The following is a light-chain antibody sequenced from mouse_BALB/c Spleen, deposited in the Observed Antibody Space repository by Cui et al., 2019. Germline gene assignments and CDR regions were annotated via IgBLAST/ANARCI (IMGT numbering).Light chain of an antibody. CDR1: KNIIVW. CDR3: QQGKNYPLT. Sequence: DIQTNQPPSSLSASLGDTITITCRSSKNIIVWLSWYQQKPGNIPKLLIYRASNLHSGVPSRFSGSGSGTCFTLTISSLEPEDIATYYCQQGKNYPLTFGAGTKLELK. V-gene: IGKV10-94*01_Mus_spretus. J-gene: IGKJ5*01. CDR2: RAS.